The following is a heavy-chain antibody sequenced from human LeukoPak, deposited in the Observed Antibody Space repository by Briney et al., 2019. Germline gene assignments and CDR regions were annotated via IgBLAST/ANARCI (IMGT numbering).Heavy chain of an antibody. D-gene: IGHD1-26*01. V-gene: IGHV3-33*08. J-gene: IGHJ4*02. CDR1: GFTFSSYS. CDR3: ARRSSGSPPYYFGY. Sequence: GGSLRLSCAASGFTFSSYSMNWVRQAPGKGLEWVAVIWYDGRNKYYADSVKGRFTISRDNAKNTLYLQMNSLRAEDTAVYYCARRSSGSPPYYFGYWGQGTLVTVSS. CDR2: IWYDGRNK.